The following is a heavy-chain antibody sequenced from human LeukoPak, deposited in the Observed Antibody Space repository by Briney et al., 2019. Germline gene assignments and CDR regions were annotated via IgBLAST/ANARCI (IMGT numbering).Heavy chain of an antibody. CDR1: GFTVSSTY. J-gene: IGHJ6*03. D-gene: IGHD6-13*01. CDR3: ARGPGSSSFRHYYYMDV. V-gene: IGHV3-66*01. CDR2: IYSGGYT. Sequence: GGSLRLSCAASGFTVSSTYLTWVRQAPGKGLEWLSVIYSGGYTYYADSVKGRFFISRDISENTLYLQMNSLRAEDTAVYYCARGPGSSSFRHYYYMDVWGKGTTVTVSS.